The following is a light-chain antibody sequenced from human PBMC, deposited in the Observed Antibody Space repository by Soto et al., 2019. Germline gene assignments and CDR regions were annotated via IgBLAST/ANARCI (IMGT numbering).Light chain of an antibody. CDR2: DAS. J-gene: IGKJ4*01. CDR1: QSVKNNY. Sequence: EIVLTQSPGTLSLSPGERATLSCRASQSVKNNYLAWYQHKPGQAPRFLMYDASSRATGIPDRFTGSGSGTDFTLTISRLEPEDFAVYYCQQYGTTPLTFGGGTKVEIK. V-gene: IGKV3-20*01. CDR3: QQYGTTPLT.